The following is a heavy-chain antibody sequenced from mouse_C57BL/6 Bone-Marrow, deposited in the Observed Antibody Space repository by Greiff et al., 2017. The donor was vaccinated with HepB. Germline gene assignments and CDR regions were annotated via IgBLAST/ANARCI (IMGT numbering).Heavy chain of an antibody. CDR2: IDPSDSYT. V-gene: IGHV1-59*01. J-gene: IGHJ3*01. CDR1: GYTFTSYW. CDR3: APHYGNYVWFAY. Sequence: VQLQQPGAELVRPGTSVKLSCKASGYTFTSYWMHWVKQRPGQGLEWIGVIDPSDSYTNYDQKFKGKATLTVDTSSSTAYMQLSSLTSEDSAVYYCAPHYGNYVWFAYWGQGTLVTVSA. D-gene: IGHD2-1*01.